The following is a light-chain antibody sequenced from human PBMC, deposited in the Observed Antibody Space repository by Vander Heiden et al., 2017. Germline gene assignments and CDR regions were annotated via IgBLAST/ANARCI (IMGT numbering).Light chain of an antibody. CDR1: SSNIGGDT. Sequence: QSVLTQPPSASGTPGQRVTISCSGSSSNIGGDTVNWYQHLPGTAPKLLIYSNNQRPSGVPDRFSGSKSGTSASLAIRGLQSEDEADYYCATWDGRLNGWVFGGGTKLTV. J-gene: IGLJ3*02. CDR2: SNN. V-gene: IGLV1-44*01. CDR3: ATWDGRLNGWV.